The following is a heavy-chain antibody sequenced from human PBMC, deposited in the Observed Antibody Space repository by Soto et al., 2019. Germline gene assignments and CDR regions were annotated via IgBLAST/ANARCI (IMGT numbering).Heavy chain of an antibody. Sequence: QVRLVQSGAEVRKPGSSVKVSCKASGGTFSSDGITWLRQAPGQGLEWMGGIIPMFGSPHYSENFEGRIKISADESTSTVYMEVGSLESEDTAVYYCARRDYSHNWCDPWGQGTQVTVSS. CDR1: GGTFSSDG. CDR2: IIPMFGSP. CDR3: ARRDYSHNWCDP. V-gene: IGHV1-69*01. D-gene: IGHD3-22*01. J-gene: IGHJ5*02.